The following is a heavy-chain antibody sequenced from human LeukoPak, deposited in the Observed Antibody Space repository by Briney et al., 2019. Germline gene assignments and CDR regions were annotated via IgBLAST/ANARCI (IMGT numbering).Heavy chain of an antibody. Sequence: GGSLRLSCAASGFTFSSYAMSWVRQAPGKGLEWVSAISGSGGSTYYADSVKGRFTISRDNSKNTLHLQMNSLRAEDTAVYYCAKVRGQWLRYFDYWGQGTLVTVSS. CDR3: AKVRGQWLRYFDY. CDR1: GFTFSSYA. D-gene: IGHD6-19*01. J-gene: IGHJ4*02. CDR2: ISGSGGST. V-gene: IGHV3-23*01.